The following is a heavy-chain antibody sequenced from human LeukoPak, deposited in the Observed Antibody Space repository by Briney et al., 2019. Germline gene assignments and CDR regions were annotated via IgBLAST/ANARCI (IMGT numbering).Heavy chain of an antibody. Sequence: ASVKVSCKASGYTFTSYYMHWVRQAPGQGLEWMGIMNPSGGSTGYAQKFQGRVTMTRDTSTSTVYMELSSLRSEDTAVYYCARAYYYDSSGYYFRYYFDYWGQGTLVTVSS. CDR3: ARAYYYDSSGYYFRYYFDY. J-gene: IGHJ4*02. V-gene: IGHV1-46*03. CDR1: GYTFTSYY. D-gene: IGHD3-22*01. CDR2: MNPSGGST.